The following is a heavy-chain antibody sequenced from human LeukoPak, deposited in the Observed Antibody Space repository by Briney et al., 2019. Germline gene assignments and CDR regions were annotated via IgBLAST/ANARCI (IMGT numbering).Heavy chain of an antibody. CDR2: IIPIFGTA. CDR3: ARENSHDFWSGYFNWFDP. J-gene: IGHJ5*02. V-gene: IGHV1-69*05. D-gene: IGHD3-3*01. CDR1: GGTFSSYA. Sequence: GASVKVSCKASGGTFSSYAISWVRQAPGQGLEWMGGIIPIFGTANYAQKFQGRFTITTDESTSTAYMELSSLRSEDTAVYYCARENSHDFWSGYFNWFDPWGQGTLVTVSS.